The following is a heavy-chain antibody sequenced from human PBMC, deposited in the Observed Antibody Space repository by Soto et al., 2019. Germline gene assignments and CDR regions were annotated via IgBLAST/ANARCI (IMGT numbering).Heavy chain of an antibody. CDR1: GYTFTSYD. J-gene: IGHJ5*02. CDR3: ATSSPQHIVVVTAVNWFDH. V-gene: IGHV1-8*01. D-gene: IGHD2-21*02. CDR2: MNPNSGNT. Sequence: QVQLVQSGAEVKKPGASVKVSCKASGYTFTSYDINWVRQATGQGLEWMGWMNPNSGNTGYAQKFQGRVTMTRKTSISTAYMELSSLRSEDTAVYYCATSSPQHIVVVTAVNWFDHWGQGTLVVVSS.